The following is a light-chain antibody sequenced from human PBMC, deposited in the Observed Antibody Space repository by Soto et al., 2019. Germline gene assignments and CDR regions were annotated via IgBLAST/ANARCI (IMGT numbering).Light chain of an antibody. J-gene: IGKJ1*01. CDR2: KAS. V-gene: IGKV1-5*03. CDR3: QHYNSYSEA. CDR1: QSSSSY. Sequence: DGHMSQSPSSLSASVGDRFTITCRASQSSSSYLNWYEQRPVKARKLLMYKASTFTSGPPSSFSGSGSGTESPPTISSLQPDDFETYYRQHYNSYSEAFGQGTKVDIK.